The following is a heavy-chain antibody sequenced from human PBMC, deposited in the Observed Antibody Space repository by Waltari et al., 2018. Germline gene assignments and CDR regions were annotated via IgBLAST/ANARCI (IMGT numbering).Heavy chain of an antibody. CDR1: GYTFTGYY. CDR2: RNPNSGGT. D-gene: IGHD6-13*01. Sequence: QVQLVQSGAEVKKPGASVKVSCKASGYTFTGYYMHWVRQAPGQGLEWMGRRNPNSGGTNYAQKFQGRVTMTRDTSISTAYMELSRLRSDDTAVDYCARRLAALGAFDIWGQGTMVTVSS. V-gene: IGHV1-2*06. CDR3: ARRLAALGAFDI. J-gene: IGHJ3*02.